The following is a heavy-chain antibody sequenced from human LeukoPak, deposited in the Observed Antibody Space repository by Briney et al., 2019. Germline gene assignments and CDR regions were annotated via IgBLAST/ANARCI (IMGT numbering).Heavy chain of an antibody. CDR3: ARPYGGNSHDAFDI. D-gene: IGHD4-23*01. J-gene: IGHJ3*02. Sequence: ASVKVSCKASGGTFSSYAISWVRQAPGQGLEWMGRIIPILSIANYAQKFQGRVTITADKSTSTAYMELSSLRSEDTAVYYCARPYGGNSHDAFDIWGQGIMVTVSS. CDR1: GGTFSSYA. CDR2: IIPILSIA. V-gene: IGHV1-69*04.